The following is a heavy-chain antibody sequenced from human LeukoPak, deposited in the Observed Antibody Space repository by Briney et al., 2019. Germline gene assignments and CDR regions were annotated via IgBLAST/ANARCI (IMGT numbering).Heavy chain of an antibody. Sequence: GGSLRLSCEASGFSLSGYSMNWVRQAPGKGLEWVSYISPSSGTMYYADSVEGRFTISRDNARSSLYLHTNSLRDEDTAVYYCARAAYSSSPDYWGQGTLVTVSS. CDR1: GFSLSGYS. V-gene: IGHV3-48*02. D-gene: IGHD6-13*01. CDR3: ARAAYSSSPDY. CDR2: ISPSSGTM. J-gene: IGHJ4*02.